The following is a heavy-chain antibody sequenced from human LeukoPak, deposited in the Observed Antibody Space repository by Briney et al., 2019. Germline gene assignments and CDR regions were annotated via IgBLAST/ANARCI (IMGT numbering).Heavy chain of an antibody. V-gene: IGHV3-7*01. J-gene: IGHJ4*02. CDR1: GFSFSTYW. D-gene: IGHD1-26*01. CDR2: IKQDGSEK. Sequence: PGGSLRVSCAASGFSFSTYWMSWVRQAPGKGLEWVANIKQDGSEKYYVDSVKGRFTISRDNANNSLYLQVNSLRAEDTAVYYCARLGGTYYNPYFDYCGQGILVTVSS. CDR3: ARLGGTYYNPYFDY.